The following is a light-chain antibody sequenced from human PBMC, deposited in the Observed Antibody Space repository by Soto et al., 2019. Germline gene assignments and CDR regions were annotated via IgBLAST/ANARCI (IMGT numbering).Light chain of an antibody. CDR1: QSVSSSY. CDR2: GAS. CDR3: QQYGSSPPSIT. Sequence: EIVLTQSPGTLSLSPGERATLSCRASQSVSSSYLAWYQQKPGQAPRLLIYGASSRATGIPDRFSGSGPGTDFTLTISRLEPEDFAVYYCQQYGSSPPSITFGQGTRLEIK. V-gene: IGKV3-20*01. J-gene: IGKJ5*01.